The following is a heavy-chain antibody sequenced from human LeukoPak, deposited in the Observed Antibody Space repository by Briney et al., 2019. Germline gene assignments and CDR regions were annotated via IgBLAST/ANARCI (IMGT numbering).Heavy chain of an antibody. J-gene: IGHJ4*02. D-gene: IGHD2-21*02. V-gene: IGHV3-7*01. CDR2: INQGVSEK. Sequence: GGSLRLSCAPSGFTFSTYWMGWVRQAPGEGLEWLANINQGVSEKYYVDSVKGRFTISRDNATNSLFLQMNSLRAEDTAVYYCARDVGDLWGQGTLVTVSS. CDR1: GFTFSTYW. CDR3: ARDVGDL.